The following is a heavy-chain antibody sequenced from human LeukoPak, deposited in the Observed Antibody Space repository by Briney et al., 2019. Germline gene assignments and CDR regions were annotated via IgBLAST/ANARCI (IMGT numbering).Heavy chain of an antibody. CDR1: GGSISSYY. Sequence: SETLSLTCTVSGGSISSYYWSWIRQPPGKGLEWIGYIYYSGSTNYNPSLKSRVTISVDMSKNQFSLKLSSVTAADTAVYYCARDSTKPYYYDSSGYFYWGQGTLVTVSS. D-gene: IGHD3-22*01. CDR3: ARDSTKPYYYDSSGYFY. V-gene: IGHV4-59*12. CDR2: IYYSGST. J-gene: IGHJ4*02.